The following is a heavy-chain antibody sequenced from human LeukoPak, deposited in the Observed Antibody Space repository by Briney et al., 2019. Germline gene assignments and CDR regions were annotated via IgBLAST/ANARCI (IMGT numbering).Heavy chain of an antibody. J-gene: IGHJ2*01. CDR1: GGSISSGSYY. D-gene: IGHD4-17*01. CDR3: ARVVGTVTTGWYFDL. Sequence: PSQTLSLTCTVSGGSISSGSYYWSWIRQPAGKGLEWIGRIYTSGGTNYHPSLKSRVTISVDTSKNQFSLKLSSVTAADTAVYYCARVVGTVTTGWYFDLWGRGTLVTVSS. CDR2: IYTSGGT. V-gene: IGHV4-61*02.